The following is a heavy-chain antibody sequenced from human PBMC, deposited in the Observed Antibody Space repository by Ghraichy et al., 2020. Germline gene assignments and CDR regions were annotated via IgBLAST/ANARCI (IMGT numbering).Heavy chain of an antibody. Sequence: SETLSLTCDVSGDSINSDSWWRWVRQPPGKGLVWIGEMYHSGTTNYNPSLKSRVTMSVDQSKNNFSVKLHSVTAAATAVYYCARYRRSSGGLDVWVHGTRFTVSS. CDR3: ARYRRSSGGLDV. V-gene: IGHV4-4*02. D-gene: IGHD3-16*02. CDR2: MYHSGTT. CDR1: GDSINSDSW. J-gene: IGHJ6*02.